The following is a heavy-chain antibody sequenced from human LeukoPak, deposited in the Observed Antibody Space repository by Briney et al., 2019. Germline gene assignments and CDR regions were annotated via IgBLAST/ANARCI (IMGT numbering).Heavy chain of an antibody. CDR1: GYTFIDYY. V-gene: IGHV1-2*02. Sequence: GASVKVSCKASGYTFIDYYIHWVRQAPGQGLEWMGWINPNSGGTNYAQKFQGRVTMTRDTSISTAYMELSRLRSDDTAVYYCARYYYNSSGYESVDYWGQGTLVTVSS. CDR3: ARYYYNSSGYESVDY. CDR2: INPNSGGT. D-gene: IGHD3-22*01. J-gene: IGHJ4*02.